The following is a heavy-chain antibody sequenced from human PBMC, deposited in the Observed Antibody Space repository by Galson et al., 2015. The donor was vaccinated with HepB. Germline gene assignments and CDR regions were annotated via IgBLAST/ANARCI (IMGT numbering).Heavy chain of an antibody. CDR1: GLTFSDYD. CDR3: VRIDYRSDLRGGY. CDR2: TSSNGGAQ. D-gene: IGHD6-19*01. V-gene: IGHV3-30*03. Sequence: SLRLSCAVSGLTFSDYDMHWVRQAPGKGLEWVALTSSNGGAQYYGDSVKGRFTVSRDDSQNTLYLQMNRLRTEDTAVYYCVRIDYRSDLRGGYWGQGTLVTVSS. J-gene: IGHJ4*02.